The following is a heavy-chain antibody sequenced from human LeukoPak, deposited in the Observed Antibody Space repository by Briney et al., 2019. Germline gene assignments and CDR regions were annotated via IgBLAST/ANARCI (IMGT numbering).Heavy chain of an antibody. J-gene: IGHJ5*02. V-gene: IGHV3-11*01. CDR1: GFTFSDYY. Sequence: PGGSLRLSCAASGFTFSDYYMSWFRQAPGKGLEWVSYISTSGDIIHYTDSVKGRFTISRDDARNSLYLQMNSLRAEDSAVYYCATSSGSPAWGQGTLVTVSS. D-gene: IGHD3-10*01. CDR3: ATSSGSPA. CDR2: ISTSGDII.